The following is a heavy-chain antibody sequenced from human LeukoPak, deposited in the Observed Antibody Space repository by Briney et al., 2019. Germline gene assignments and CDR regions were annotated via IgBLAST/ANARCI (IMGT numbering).Heavy chain of an antibody. CDR3: AILGYCSSASCYAVPN. V-gene: IGHV4-34*01. CDR2: INHSGST. CDR1: GGSFSSYY. D-gene: IGHD2-2*01. Sequence: SETLSLTCAVYGGSFSSYYWSWIRQPPGKGLEWIGEINHSGSTNYNPSLKSRVTISVDTSKSQFSLKLSSVTAADTAVYYCAILGYCSSASCYAVPNWGQGSLVTVSS. J-gene: IGHJ4*02.